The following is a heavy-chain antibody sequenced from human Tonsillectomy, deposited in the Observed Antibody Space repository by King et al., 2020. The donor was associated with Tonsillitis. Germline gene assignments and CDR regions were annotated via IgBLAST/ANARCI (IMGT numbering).Heavy chain of an antibody. CDR1: GFTFSSYA. Sequence: VQLVESGGGVVQPGRSLRLSCAASGFTFSSYAMHWVRQAPGKGLEWVAVISYDGSNTYYADSVKGRLTISRDNAKNTLYLQMNSLRDDDTAMYYCASAWGQGSRGITGDYWGQGTLVTVSS. D-gene: IGHD3-10*01. J-gene: IGHJ4*02. V-gene: IGHV3-30*04. CDR3: ASAWGQGSRGITGDY. CDR2: ISYDGSNT.